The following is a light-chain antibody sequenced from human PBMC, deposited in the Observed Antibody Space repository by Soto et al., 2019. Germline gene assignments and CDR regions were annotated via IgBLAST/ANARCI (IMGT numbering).Light chain of an antibody. CDR2: ANS. V-gene: IGLV1-40*01. J-gene: IGLJ1*01. CDR3: QSYDSTLSGYV. Sequence: QSVLTQPPSVSGAPGQRVTISCTGSSSNIGAGYDVHWYQQLPGTAPKLLIYANSNRPSGVPDRFSGSKSGTSASLASTGLQAEDEADYYCQSYDSTLSGYVFGTGTKGTVL. CDR1: SSNIGAGYD.